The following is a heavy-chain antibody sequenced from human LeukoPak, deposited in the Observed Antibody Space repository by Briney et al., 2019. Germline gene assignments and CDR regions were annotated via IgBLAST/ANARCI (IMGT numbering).Heavy chain of an antibody. CDR1: GFTFSSYS. V-gene: IGHV3-48*04. Sequence: GGSLRLSCAASGFTFSSYSMSWVRQAPGRGLEWVSYISSRSSTIKYADSVKGRFTVSRDNAKNSLYLQMTGLRAEDTAVYYCAGDQSGHIVGGTDAFDIWGQGTMITVSS. CDR3: AGDQSGHIVGGTDAFDI. D-gene: IGHD1-26*01. J-gene: IGHJ3*02. CDR2: ISSRSSTI.